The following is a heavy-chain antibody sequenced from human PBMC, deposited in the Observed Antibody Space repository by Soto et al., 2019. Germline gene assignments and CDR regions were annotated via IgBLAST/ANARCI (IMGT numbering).Heavy chain of an antibody. CDR1: GGDISTYY. D-gene: IGHD3-3*01. V-gene: IGHV4-4*07. CDR2: IYSSRST. CDR3: ARGQRFSDWFDP. J-gene: IGHJ5*02. Sequence: QVQFQESGPGLVKPSETLSLTCTVSGGDISTYYWTWIRQPAGKGLGWIGRIYSSRSTKYNPSLKSRVTMSLDTSKNQCSLRLSSVTAADTAVYYCARGQRFSDWFDPWGQGTLVTVSS.